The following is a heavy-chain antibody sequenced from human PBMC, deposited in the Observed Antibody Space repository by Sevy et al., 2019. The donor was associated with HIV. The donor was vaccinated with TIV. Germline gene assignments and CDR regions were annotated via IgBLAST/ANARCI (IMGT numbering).Heavy chain of an antibody. Sequence: GGSLRLSCAASGFTFDDYVIHWVRQAPGKGLEWVSGLSWNSGTIDYADSVKGRFTISRDNAKKSLYLQMNSLRTEDTALYYCAKGAGQWLGDAFDVWGQGTMVTVSS. V-gene: IGHV3-9*01. CDR2: LSWNSGTI. D-gene: IGHD6-19*01. CDR1: GFTFDDYV. J-gene: IGHJ3*01. CDR3: AKGAGQWLGDAFDV.